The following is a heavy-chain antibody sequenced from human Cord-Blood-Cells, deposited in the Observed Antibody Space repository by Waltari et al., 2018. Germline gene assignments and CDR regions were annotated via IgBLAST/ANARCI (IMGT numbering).Heavy chain of an antibody. Sequence: QVQLVQSGAEVKKPGSSVKVSCQASGGTFSSYALSWVRQAPGQGLEWMGGIIPIFGTANYAQKFQGRVTITADESTSTAYMELSSLRSEDTAVYYCASHYDSSGYYYYYGMDVWGQGTTVTVSS. V-gene: IGHV1-69*01. CDR2: IIPIFGTA. J-gene: IGHJ6*02. D-gene: IGHD3-22*01. CDR1: GGTFSSYA. CDR3: ASHYDSSGYYYYYGMDV.